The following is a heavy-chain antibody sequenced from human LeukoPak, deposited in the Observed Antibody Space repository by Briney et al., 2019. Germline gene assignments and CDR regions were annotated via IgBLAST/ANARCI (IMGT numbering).Heavy chain of an antibody. D-gene: IGHD2-2*02. CDR2: IYHSGST. J-gene: IGHJ4*02. CDR3: ARSVVVPAAILGRFDY. CDR1: GYSISSGYY. Sequence: PSETLSLTCTVSGYSISSGYYWGWIRPPPGKGLEWIGSIYHSGSTYYNPSLKSRVTISVDTSKNQFSLKLSSVTAADTAVYYCARSVVVPAAILGRFDYWGQGTLVTVSS. V-gene: IGHV4-38-2*02.